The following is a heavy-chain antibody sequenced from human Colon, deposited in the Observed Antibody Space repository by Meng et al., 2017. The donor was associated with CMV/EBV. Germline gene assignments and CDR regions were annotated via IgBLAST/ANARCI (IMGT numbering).Heavy chain of an antibody. V-gene: IGHV3-15*01. CDR1: GFIFTYAW. D-gene: IGHD2-21*01. CDR3: ITYCWGDDCRDS. CDR2: IKARNDGGTI. Sequence: GESLKISCTASGFIFTYAWMSWVRQGPGKGLEWVGRIKARNDGGTIDYAAPVKGRFTISRDDSKNTLYLQMDSLTTDDTAVYYCITYCWGDDCRDSWGQGTLVTVSS. J-gene: IGHJ5*01.